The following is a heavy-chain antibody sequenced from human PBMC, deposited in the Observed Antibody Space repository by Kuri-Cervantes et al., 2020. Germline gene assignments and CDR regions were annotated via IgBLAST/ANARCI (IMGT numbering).Heavy chain of an antibody. J-gene: IGHJ5*02. D-gene: IGHD3-10*01. CDR2: IYHSGST. V-gene: IGHV4-30-2*01. CDR1: GGSISSGGYS. Sequence: SQTLSHTCAVSGGSISSGGYSWSWIRQPPGKGLEWIGYIYHSGSTYYNPSLKSRVTISVDTSKNQFSLQLNSVTPEDTAVYYCARAPIWFGDLNNWFDPWGQGTLVTVSS. CDR3: ARAPIWFGDLNNWFDP.